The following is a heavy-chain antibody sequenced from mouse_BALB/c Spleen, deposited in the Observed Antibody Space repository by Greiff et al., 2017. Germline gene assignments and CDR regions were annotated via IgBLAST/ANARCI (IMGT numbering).Heavy chain of an antibody. J-gene: IGHJ1*01. CDR3: ARGSPFPYWYFDV. CDR2: IRNKANGYTT. Sequence: EVQLVESGGGLVQPGGSLRLSCATSGFTFTDYYMSWVRQPPGKALEWLGFIRNKANGYTTEYSASVKGRFTISRDNSQSILYLQMNTLRAEDSATYYCARGSPFPYWYFDVWGAGTTVTVSS. CDR1: GFTFTDYY. V-gene: IGHV7-3*02.